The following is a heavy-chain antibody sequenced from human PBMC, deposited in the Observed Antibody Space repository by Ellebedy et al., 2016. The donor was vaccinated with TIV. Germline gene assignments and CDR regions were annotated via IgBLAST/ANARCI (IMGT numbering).Heavy chain of an antibody. J-gene: IGHJ4*02. CDR3: ARVPPPQDYYDSSGYYPTIDY. Sequence: SETLSLTXAVSGGSISSSNWWRWVRQPPGKGLEWIGEINHSGSTNYNPSLKSRVTISVDTSKNQFSLKLSSVTAADTAVYYCARVPPPQDYYDSSGYYPTIDYWGQGTLVTVSS. V-gene: IGHV4-4*02. CDR2: INHSGST. CDR1: GGSISSSNW. D-gene: IGHD3-22*01.